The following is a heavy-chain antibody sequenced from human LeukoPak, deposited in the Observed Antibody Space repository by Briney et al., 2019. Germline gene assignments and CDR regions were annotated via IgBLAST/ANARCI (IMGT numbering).Heavy chain of an antibody. J-gene: IGHJ6*03. D-gene: IGHD2-15*01. CDR2: IYYSGST. CDR1: GGSISSYY. CDR3: ARLGDYYYYYMDV. V-gene: IGHV4-59*08. Sequence: SETLSLTCTVSGGSISSYYWSWIRQPPGKGLEWIGYIYYSGSTNYNPSLKSRVTISVDTSKNQFSLKLSSVTAADTAVYYCARLGDYYYYYMDVWGKGTTVTVSS.